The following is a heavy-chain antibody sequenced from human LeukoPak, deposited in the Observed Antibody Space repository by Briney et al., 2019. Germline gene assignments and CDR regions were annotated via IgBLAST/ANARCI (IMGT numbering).Heavy chain of an antibody. Sequence: SVKVSCKASGGTFSSYAISWVRQAPGQGLEWMGGIIPIFGTANYAQKFQGRVTITADESTSTAYMELSSLRSEDTAVYYCARDGYDILTGLNYYYYYGMDVWGQGTTVTVSS. CDR3: ARDGYDILTGLNYYYYYGMDV. CDR2: IIPIFGTA. CDR1: GGTFSSYA. J-gene: IGHJ6*02. D-gene: IGHD3-9*01. V-gene: IGHV1-69*01.